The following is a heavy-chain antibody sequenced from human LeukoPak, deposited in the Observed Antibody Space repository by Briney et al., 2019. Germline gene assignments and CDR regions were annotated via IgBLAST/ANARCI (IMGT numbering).Heavy chain of an antibody. CDR1: GFTFSSYS. V-gene: IGHV3-21*01. D-gene: IGHD2-2*01. CDR3: ASTSYCSSTSCPHEA. J-gene: IGHJ5*02. CDR2: ISSSSSYI. Sequence: GGSLKLSCAASGFTFSSYSMNWVRQAPGKGLEWVSSISSSSSYIYYADSVKGRFTISRDNAKNSLYLQMNSLRAEDTAVYYCASTSYCSSTSCPHEAWGQGTLVTVSS.